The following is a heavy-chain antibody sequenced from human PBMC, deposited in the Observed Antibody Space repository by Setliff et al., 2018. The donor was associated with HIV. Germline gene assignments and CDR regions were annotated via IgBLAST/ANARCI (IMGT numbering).Heavy chain of an antibody. CDR2: INYDESSE. J-gene: IGHJ3*02. Sequence: GESLKISCAASGFTFSVHGMHWVRQAPGKGLEWVAFINYDESSEYYADSVKGRVSITRDNSKNTVDLHMNSLRTEDTAVYYCAKDGDYRNGDYDAFDIWGLGTMVTVSS. V-gene: IGHV3-30*02. CDR3: AKDGDYRNGDYDAFDI. CDR1: GFTFSVHG. D-gene: IGHD4-4*01.